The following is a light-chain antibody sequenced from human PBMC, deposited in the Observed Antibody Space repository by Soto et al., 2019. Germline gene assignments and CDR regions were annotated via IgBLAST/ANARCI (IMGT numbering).Light chain of an antibody. CDR3: QHYNSYSEA. J-gene: IGKJ1*01. V-gene: IGKV1-5*03. CDR2: KAS. Sequence: DIQMTQSPSTLSGSVGDRVTITCRASQTISSWLAWYQQKPGKAPKILIYKASTLKSGVPSRFSGSGSGTEFTLPISRLQPDDFETYYCQHYNSYSEAFGQGTKVDIK. CDR1: QTISSW.